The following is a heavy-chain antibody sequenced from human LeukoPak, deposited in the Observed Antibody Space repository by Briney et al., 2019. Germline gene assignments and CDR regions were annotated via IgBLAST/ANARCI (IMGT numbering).Heavy chain of an antibody. D-gene: IGHD2-2*01. CDR3: ARGGTYQPLLGY. CDR1: RFTLSSYS. Sequence: RGSLRLSSAPSRFTLSSYSMRWVRQAPGKRVEWVSSISSSSSYIYYAHSVKGRFTISRDHAKNSLYLQMNSLRAEDTAVYYCARGGTYQPLLGYWGQGTLVTVSS. CDR2: ISSSSSYI. V-gene: IGHV3-21*01. J-gene: IGHJ4*02.